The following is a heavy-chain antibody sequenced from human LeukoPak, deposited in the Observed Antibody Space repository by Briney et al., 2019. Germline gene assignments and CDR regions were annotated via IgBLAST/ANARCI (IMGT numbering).Heavy chain of an antibody. V-gene: IGHV3-21*01. CDR2: ISSSSYI. D-gene: IGHD7-27*01. J-gene: IGHJ3*02. CDR1: GFTFSSYS. Sequence: GGSLRLSCAASGFTFSSYSMNWVRQAPGKGLEWVSSISSSSYIYYADSVKGRFTISRDNAKNSLYLQMNSLRAEDTAVYYCARETGSDAFDIWGQGTMVTVSS. CDR3: ARETGSDAFDI.